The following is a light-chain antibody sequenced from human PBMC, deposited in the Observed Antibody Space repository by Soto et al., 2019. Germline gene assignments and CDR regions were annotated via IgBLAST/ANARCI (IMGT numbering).Light chain of an antibody. V-gene: IGLV2-14*01. J-gene: IGLJ3*02. Sequence: QSALTQPASVSGSPGQSITIPCTGSSNDIGGYNYDSWYQQHPGRAPKLVIYKVSDRPSGVSTRFSASKSGNTASLTISGLQAEDEADYYCSSYSTTTTPQWVFGGGTKLTVL. CDR3: SSYSTTTTPQWV. CDR2: KVS. CDR1: SNDIGGYNY.